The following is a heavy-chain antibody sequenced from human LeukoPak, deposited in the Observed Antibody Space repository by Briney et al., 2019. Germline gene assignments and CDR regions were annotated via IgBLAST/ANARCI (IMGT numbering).Heavy chain of an antibody. CDR1: GDSVSSNSAA. V-gene: IGHV6-1*01. CDR3: ATYSGSQVTYYYYGMDV. J-gene: IGHJ6*02. CDR2: TYYRSKLYN. D-gene: IGHD1-26*01. Sequence: SQTLSLTCAISGDSVSSNSAAWNWIRQSPSRGLEWLGRTYYRSKLYNDYAVSVKSRITINPDTSKNQFSLQLNSVTPEDTAVYYCATYSGSQVTYYYYGMDVWGQGTTVTVSS.